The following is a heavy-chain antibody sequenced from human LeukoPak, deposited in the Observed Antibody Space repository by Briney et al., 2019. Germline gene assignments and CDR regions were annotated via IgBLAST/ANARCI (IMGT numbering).Heavy chain of an antibody. J-gene: IGHJ6*03. CDR1: GGSISGSSYY. Sequence: SETLSLTCTVSGGSISGSSYYWGRIRQPPGKGLEWIGSIYYSGSTYYNPSLKSRVTIFVDTSKNQFSLKLSSVTAADTAVYYCARHLVGYCSGGSCYFEDYCYYMDVWGKGATVTISS. CDR3: ARHLVGYCSGGSCYFEDYCYYMDV. V-gene: IGHV4-39*01. CDR2: IYYSGST. D-gene: IGHD2-15*01.